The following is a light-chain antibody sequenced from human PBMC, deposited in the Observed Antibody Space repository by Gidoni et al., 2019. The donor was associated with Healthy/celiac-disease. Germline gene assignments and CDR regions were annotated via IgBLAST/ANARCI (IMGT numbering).Light chain of an antibody. V-gene: IGKV4-1*01. CDR2: WAS. Sequence: DIMMNQSPDSLAVSLGERATINCKSSQSVLYSFNNKNYLAWYQQKPGQPTKLLIYWASTRESGVPDRFRGSGSGTDFTLTISSLQAEDVAVYYCQQYYSTSWTFXQXTRVEIK. CDR3: QQYYSTSWT. CDR1: QSVLYSFNNKNY. J-gene: IGKJ1*01.